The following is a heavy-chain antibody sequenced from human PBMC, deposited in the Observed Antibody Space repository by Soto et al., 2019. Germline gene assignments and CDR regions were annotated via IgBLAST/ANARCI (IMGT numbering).Heavy chain of an antibody. Sequence: SETLSLTCTVSGGSISSSIYYWGWIRQPPGKGLEWIGSIYYSGSTYYNPSLKSRVTISVDTSKNQFSLKLSSVTAADTAVYYCARRLGDYRGYFDYWGQGTLVTVSS. D-gene: IGHD4-17*01. CDR2: IYYSGST. CDR3: ARRLGDYRGYFDY. V-gene: IGHV4-39*01. J-gene: IGHJ4*02. CDR1: GGSISSSIYY.